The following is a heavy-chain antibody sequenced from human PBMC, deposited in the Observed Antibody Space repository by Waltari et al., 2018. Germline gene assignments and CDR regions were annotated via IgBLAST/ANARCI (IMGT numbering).Heavy chain of an antibody. CDR1: GYTLTELS. J-gene: IGHJ5*02. CDR2: FCPDDGET. CDR3: ASRDGSYPGRWFDP. Sequence: QVQLVQSGAEVKKPGASVKVSCKVSGYTLTELSMHWVRQAPGKGLEWMGGFCPDDGETISGQKFQGRFTMTEDTSTDTAYMELSSLRSEDTAVYYCASRDGSYPGRWFDPWGQGTLVTVSS. D-gene: IGHD1-26*01. V-gene: IGHV1-24*01.